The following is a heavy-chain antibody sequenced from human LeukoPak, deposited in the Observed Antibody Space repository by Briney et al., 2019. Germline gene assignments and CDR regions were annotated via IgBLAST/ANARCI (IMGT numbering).Heavy chain of an antibody. J-gene: IGHJ3*02. D-gene: IGHD3-3*01. Sequence: ASVKVSCKASGYTFTSYDINWVRQATGQGLEWMGWMNPNSGNTGYAQKFQGRVTITRNTSISTAYMELSSLRSEDTAVYYCASYDFWSHRDAFDIWGQGTMVTVSS. CDR1: GYTFTSYD. V-gene: IGHV1-8*03. CDR3: ASYDFWSHRDAFDI. CDR2: MNPNSGNT.